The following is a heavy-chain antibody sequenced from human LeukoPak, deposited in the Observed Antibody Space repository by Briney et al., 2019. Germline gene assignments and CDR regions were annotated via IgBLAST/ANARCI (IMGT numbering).Heavy chain of an antibody. D-gene: IGHD3-10*01. Sequence: ASVKVSRKASGYTFTGYYMHWVRQAPGQGLEWMGWINPNSGGTNYAQKFQGRVTMTRDTSISTAYMELSRLRSDDTAVYYCARGVVTMVRGVIIEGASDYWGQGTLVTVSS. J-gene: IGHJ4*02. CDR3: ARGVVTMVRGVIIEGASDY. CDR1: GYTFTGYY. V-gene: IGHV1-2*02. CDR2: INPNSGGT.